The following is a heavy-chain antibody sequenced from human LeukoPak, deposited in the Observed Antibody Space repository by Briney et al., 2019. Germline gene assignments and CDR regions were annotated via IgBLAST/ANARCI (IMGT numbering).Heavy chain of an antibody. D-gene: IGHD1-26*01. J-gene: IGHJ4*02. CDR3: ARHGGSYSFDY. CDR1: GGSISSYY. CDR2: LYNSGST. Sequence: SETLSLTCTVSGGSISSYYWSWIRQPPGKGLEWIGYLYNSGSTNHNPSLKSRVTISVDPSKNQFSLKLTSVTAADTAVYYCARHGGSYSFDYWGQGTLVTVSS. V-gene: IGHV4-59*08.